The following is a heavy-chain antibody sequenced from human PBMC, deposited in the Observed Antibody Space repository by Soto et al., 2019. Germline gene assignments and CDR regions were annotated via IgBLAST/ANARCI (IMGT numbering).Heavy chain of an antibody. Sequence: GGSLRLSCAASGFTFSSYGMHWVRQAPGKGLEWVAVISYDGSNKYYADSVKGRFTISRDNSKNSLYLQMNSLRAEDTAVYYCARGGLYSSGWYFVSHQFDYWGQGTMVTVYS. J-gene: IGHJ4*02. CDR2: ISYDGSNK. V-gene: IGHV3-30*03. D-gene: IGHD6-19*01. CDR1: GFTFSSYG. CDR3: ARGGLYSSGWYFVSHQFDY.